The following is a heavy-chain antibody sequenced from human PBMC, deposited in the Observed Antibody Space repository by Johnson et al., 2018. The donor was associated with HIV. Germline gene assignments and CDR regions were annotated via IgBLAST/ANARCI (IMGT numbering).Heavy chain of an antibody. D-gene: IGHD6-19*01. CDR3: ARDWGLYSSGWYVDAFDI. V-gene: IGHV3-20*04. J-gene: IGHJ3*02. CDR2: INWNGGST. Sequence: VQLVESGGGVIRPGGSLRLSCATSGFTFDDYGLSWVRQAPGKGLEWVSGINWNGGSTGYADSVKGRFPISRDNSKNTLYLQMNSLRAEDAAVYYCARDWGLYSSGWYVDAFDIWGQGTMVTVSS. CDR1: GFTFDDYG.